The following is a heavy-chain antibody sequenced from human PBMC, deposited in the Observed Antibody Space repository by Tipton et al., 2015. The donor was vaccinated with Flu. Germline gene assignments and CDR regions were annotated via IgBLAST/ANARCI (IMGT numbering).Heavy chain of an antibody. D-gene: IGHD2-21*01. CDR3: ARSRAHIAVVIAKHYYMDV. V-gene: IGHV1-8*01. CDR2: MNPNSGNT. J-gene: IGHJ6*03. CDR1: GYTFTSYD. Sequence: QLVQSGAEVKKPGASVKVSCKASGYTFTSYDINWVRQATGQGLEWMGWMNPNSGNTGYAQKFQGRVTMTRNTSISTAYMELSSLRSEDTAVYYCARSRAHIAVVIAKHYYMDVWGKGTTVTVSS.